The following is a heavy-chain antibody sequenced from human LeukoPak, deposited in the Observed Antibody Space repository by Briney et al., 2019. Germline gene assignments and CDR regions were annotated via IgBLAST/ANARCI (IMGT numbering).Heavy chain of an antibody. V-gene: IGHV4-59*01. CDR2: IYYSGST. Sequence: SETLSLTCTVSGGSISSYYWSWIRQPPGKGLEWIGYIYYSGSTNYNPSLKSRVTISVDTSKNQFSLKLSSVTAADTAVYYCARGGGIAARLYYYYMDVWGKGTTVTVSS. CDR1: GGSISSYY. D-gene: IGHD6-6*01. CDR3: ARGGGIAARLYYYYMDV. J-gene: IGHJ6*03.